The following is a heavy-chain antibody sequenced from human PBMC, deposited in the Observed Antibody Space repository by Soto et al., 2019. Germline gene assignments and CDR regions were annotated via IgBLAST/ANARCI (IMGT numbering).Heavy chain of an antibody. V-gene: IGHV4-31*03. CDR1: GASTRSGGYS. J-gene: IGHJ3*01. CDR3: ARSGDYALNVLDV. CDR2: IDASGTT. Sequence: PSETLSLTCSVYGASTRSGGYSWNWIRQLPGKGLEWIGYIDASGTTHFNPSLKSRVTISIDTSKNHFSLKMASVTAADTAMYYGARSGDYALNVLDVWCQGTTVT. D-gene: IGHD2-2*01.